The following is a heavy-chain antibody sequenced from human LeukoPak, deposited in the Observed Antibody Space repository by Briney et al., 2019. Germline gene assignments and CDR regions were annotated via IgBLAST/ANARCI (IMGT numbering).Heavy chain of an antibody. CDR1: GFTFSDYY. CDR3: ATRGDSIVVVPAADFYYYYGMDV. V-gene: IGHV3-11*01. CDR2: ISSSGSTI. J-gene: IGHJ6*02. Sequence: GGSLRLSCAASGFTFSDYYMSWIRQAPGKGLEWVSYISSSGSTIYYADSVEGRFTISRDNAKNSLYLQMNSLRAEDTAVYYCATRGDSIVVVPAADFYYYYGMDVWGQGTTVTVSS. D-gene: IGHD2-2*01.